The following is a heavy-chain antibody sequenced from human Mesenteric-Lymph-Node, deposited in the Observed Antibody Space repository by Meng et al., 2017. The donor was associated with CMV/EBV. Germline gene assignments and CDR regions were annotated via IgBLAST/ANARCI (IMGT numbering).Heavy chain of an antibody. CDR3: ARRYGDYVGSFEY. Sequence: GESLKISCAASGFTFSRHSMNWVRQAPGKGLEWVANIKQDGSEKYYVDSVKGRFTISRDNAKNSLYLQMNSLRAEDTAVYYCARRYGDYVGSFEYWGQGTLVTVSS. V-gene: IGHV3-7*01. CDR1: GFTFSRHS. CDR2: IKQDGSEK. D-gene: IGHD4-17*01. J-gene: IGHJ4*02.